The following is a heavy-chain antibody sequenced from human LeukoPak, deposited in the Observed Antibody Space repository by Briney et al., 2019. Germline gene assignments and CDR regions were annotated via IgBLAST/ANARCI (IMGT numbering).Heavy chain of an antibody. D-gene: IGHD6-19*01. CDR1: GFTIRSYE. CDR2: ISGSGSTI. V-gene: IGHV3-48*03. J-gene: IGHJ4*02. CDR3: AGLVLAY. Sequence: PGGSLRLSCAASGFTIRSYEMTWVRQAPGKGLEWVSYISGSGSTIYYTDSVKGRFTISRDNAKNSLYLQMNSLRAEDTAVYYCAGLVLAYWGQGTLVTVSS.